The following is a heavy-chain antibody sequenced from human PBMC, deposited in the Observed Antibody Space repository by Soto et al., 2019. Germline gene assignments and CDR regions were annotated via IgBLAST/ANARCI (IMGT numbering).Heavy chain of an antibody. CDR3: VKDPSRGGWYGFFLH. Sequence: GGSLRLSCSASGFIFSDYAMHWVRLTPGKGLEFVSAISNNGGSTNVAPSVWGRFTISRDNSKNTVYLEMSSLRVEDTAIYYCVKDPSRGGWYGFFLHWGQGTVVTVSS. V-gene: IGHV3-64D*06. CDR2: ISNNGGST. CDR1: GFIFSDYA. J-gene: IGHJ1*01. D-gene: IGHD6-19*01.